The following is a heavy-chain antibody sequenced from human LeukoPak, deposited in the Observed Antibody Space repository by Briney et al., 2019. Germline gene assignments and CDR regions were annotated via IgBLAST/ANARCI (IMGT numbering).Heavy chain of an antibody. D-gene: IGHD3-10*01. CDR1: GGSFSGYY. V-gene: IGHV4-34*01. J-gene: IGHJ4*02. CDR2: INHSGST. Sequence: SETLSLTCAVYGGSFSGYYWSWIRQPPGKGLEWIGEINHSGSTNYNPSLKSRVTISVDTSKNQFSLKLSSVTAADTAVYYCATIGGYGSGSYYMRAFDYWGQGTLVTVSS. CDR3: ATIGGYGSGSYYMRAFDY.